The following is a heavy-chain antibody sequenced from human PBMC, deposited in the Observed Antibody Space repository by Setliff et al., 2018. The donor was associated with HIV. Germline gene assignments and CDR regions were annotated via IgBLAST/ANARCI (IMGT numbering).Heavy chain of an antibody. CDR1: GYSISSGYY. V-gene: IGHV4-38-2*02. CDR2: IYHSGST. CDR3: AREKVRGVIRRRYSWFDP. Sequence: SETLSLTCTVSGYSISSGYYWGWIRQPPGKGLEWIGSIYHSGSTYYNPSLKSRVTIPVDTSKNQFSLKLSSVTAADTAVYYCAREKVRGVIRRRYSWFDPWG. D-gene: IGHD3-10*01. J-gene: IGHJ5*02.